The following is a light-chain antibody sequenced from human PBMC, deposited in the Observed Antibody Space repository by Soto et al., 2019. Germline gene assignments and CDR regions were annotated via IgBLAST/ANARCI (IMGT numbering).Light chain of an antibody. CDR2: DAS. Sequence: EIVLTQSPATLSLSPGERATLSCRACQSVSSYLAWYQQKPGQAPRLLIYDASNRATGIPARFSGSGSGTDFTLTISSLEPEDFAVYYCQQRSNWPRTLGQGTKVDIK. CDR3: QQRSNWPRT. CDR1: QSVSSY. J-gene: IGKJ1*01. V-gene: IGKV3-11*01.